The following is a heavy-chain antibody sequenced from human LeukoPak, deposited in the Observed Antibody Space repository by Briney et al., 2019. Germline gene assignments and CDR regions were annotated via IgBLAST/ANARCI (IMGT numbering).Heavy chain of an antibody. J-gene: IGHJ6*02. CDR2: IYYSGST. CDR3: ARKSGRVYYYGMDV. D-gene: IGHD2-15*01. CDR1: GGGSISSSNHY. V-gene: IGHV4-31*03. Sequence: SETLSLTCIVSGGGSISSSNHYWGWTRKPPGKGLGGIGYIYYSGSTYYNPSLKSRVTISVDTSKNQFSLKLSSVTAADTAVYYCARKSGRVYYYGMDVWGQGTTVTVSS.